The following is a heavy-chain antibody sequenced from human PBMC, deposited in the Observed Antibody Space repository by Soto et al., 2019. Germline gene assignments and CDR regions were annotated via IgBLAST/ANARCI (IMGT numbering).Heavy chain of an antibody. CDR1: GFTFSSYG. J-gene: IGHJ6*02. D-gene: IGHD2-2*03. CDR2: ISYDGSNK. Sequence: GGSLRLSCAASGFTFSSYGMHWVRQAPGKGLEWVAVISYDGSNKYYAVSVKGRFTISRDNSKNTLYLQMNSLRAEDTAVYYCAKDSLDIVVVPAQGGMDVWGQGTTVTVSS. V-gene: IGHV3-30*18. CDR3: AKDSLDIVVVPAQGGMDV.